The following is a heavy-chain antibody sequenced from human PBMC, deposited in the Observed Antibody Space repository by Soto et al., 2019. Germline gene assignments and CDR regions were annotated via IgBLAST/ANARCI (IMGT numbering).Heavy chain of an antibody. Sequence: VQLVESGGGLVQPGGSRRLSCVVSGISFDDYAMHWVRQVPGKGLEWVSDINWDSGDIGYADSVKGRFTISRDNAKNSLYLQMNSLKTEDTALYYCAKDTAPGFYDADGHLDYWGQGTPVTVSS. J-gene: IGHJ4*02. CDR1: GISFDDYA. CDR3: AKDTAPGFYDADGHLDY. V-gene: IGHV3-9*01. D-gene: IGHD3-16*01. CDR2: INWDSGDI.